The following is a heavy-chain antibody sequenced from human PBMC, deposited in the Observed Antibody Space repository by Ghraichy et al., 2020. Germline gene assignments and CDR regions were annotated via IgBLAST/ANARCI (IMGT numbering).Heavy chain of an antibody. D-gene: IGHD2-21*02. Sequence: GESLNISCAASGFTFSSYGMHWVRQAPGKGLEWVAVISYDGSNKYYADSVKGRFTISRDNSKNTLYLQMNSLRAEDTAVYYCAKEFDAYCGGHCYWFDYWGQGTLVTVSS. V-gene: IGHV3-30*18. CDR3: AKEFDAYCGGHCYWFDY. CDR2: ISYDGSNK. J-gene: IGHJ4*02. CDR1: GFTFSSYG.